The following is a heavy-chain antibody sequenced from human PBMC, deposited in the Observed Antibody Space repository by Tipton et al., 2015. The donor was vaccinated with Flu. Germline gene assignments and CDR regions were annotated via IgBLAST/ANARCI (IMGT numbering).Heavy chain of an antibody. D-gene: IGHD1-1*01. V-gene: IGHV1-2*06. J-gene: IGHJ4*02. CDR3: AKRGGNNNWNPLAF. CDR2: MNPNTGGT. Sequence: QLVQSGAEVKKPGASVKVSCKTSGYSFTGHYIHWIRQAPGQGLEWMGRMNPNTGGTNYAQNFQGRVTMTRDTSTSTAYMELSRLTSDDTAVYYCAKRGGNNNWNPLAFWGQGTLVTVSS. CDR1: GYSFTGHY.